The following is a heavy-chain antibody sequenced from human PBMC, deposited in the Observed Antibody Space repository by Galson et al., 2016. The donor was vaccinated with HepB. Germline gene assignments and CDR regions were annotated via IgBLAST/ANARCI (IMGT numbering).Heavy chain of an antibody. D-gene: IGHD3-10*01. CDR3: ARMNDGSGSYYKSLDV. J-gene: IGHJ6*02. Sequence: QSGAEVKKPGESLRISCKGSGYSFTSYWISWVRQMPGKGLEWMGMIDTSDSYTNYSPSFQGHVTISLDKSISAAYLQWTSLKASDTAMYYCARMNDGSGSYYKSLDVLGQGTTVTVSS. CDR1: GYSFTSYW. CDR2: IDTSDSYT. V-gene: IGHV5-10-1*01.